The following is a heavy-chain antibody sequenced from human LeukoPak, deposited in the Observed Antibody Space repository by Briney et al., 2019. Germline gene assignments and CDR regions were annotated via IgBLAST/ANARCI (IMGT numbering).Heavy chain of an antibody. J-gene: IGHJ4*02. CDR2: INTYYGNT. D-gene: IGHD3-10*01. CDR1: GYTFTSYG. CDR3: ARGRFGDISFDY. V-gene: IGHV1-18*01. Sequence: ASVKVSCESSGYTFTSYGITWVRQAPGQGLEWMGWINTYYGNTDYAQNFQGRVTMTTDTSTSTAYMELRSLRSDDTAVYYCARGRFGDISFDYWRQGTLVTVSS.